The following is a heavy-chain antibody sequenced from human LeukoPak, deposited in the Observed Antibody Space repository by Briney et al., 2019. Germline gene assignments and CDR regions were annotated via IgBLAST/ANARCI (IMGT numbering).Heavy chain of an antibody. J-gene: IGHJ4*02. CDR2: INHSGST. D-gene: IGHD6-13*01. Sequence: PSETLSLTCAVYGGSFSGYYWSWIRQPPGKGLEWIGEINHSGSTNYNPSLKSRVTISVDTSKNQFSLKLSSVTAADTAVYYCARTYSSSWDIDYWGQGTLVTVSS. V-gene: IGHV4-34*01. CDR1: GGSFSGYY. CDR3: ARTYSSSWDIDY.